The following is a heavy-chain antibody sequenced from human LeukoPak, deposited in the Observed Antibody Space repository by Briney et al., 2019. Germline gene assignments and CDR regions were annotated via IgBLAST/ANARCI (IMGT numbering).Heavy chain of an antibody. CDR3: ARAHNWNDGKFDY. J-gene: IGHJ4*02. D-gene: IGHD1-20*01. CDR2: IFYSGST. Sequence: TGGSLRLSCAASGFTFSSYSMNWVRQAPGKGLEWIGYIFYSGSTNHNPSLKSRVTISVDTSKNQFSLKLSSVTAADTAVYYCARAHNWNDGKFDYWGQGTQVTVSS. V-gene: IGHV4-59*01. CDR1: GFTFSSYS.